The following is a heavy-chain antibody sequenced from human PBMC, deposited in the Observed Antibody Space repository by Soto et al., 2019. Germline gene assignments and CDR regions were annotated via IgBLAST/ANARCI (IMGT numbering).Heavy chain of an antibody. CDR2: ISGSGGST. CDR3: AKEIQFHRYYYYMDV. Sequence: PGGSLRLSCAASGFTFSSNAMSWVRQAPGKGLEWVSAISGSGGSTYYADSVKGRFTISRDNSKNTLYLQMNSLRAEDTAVYYCAKEIQFHRYYYYMDVWGKGTTVTVSS. CDR1: GFTFSSNA. V-gene: IGHV3-23*01. D-gene: IGHD1-1*01. J-gene: IGHJ6*03.